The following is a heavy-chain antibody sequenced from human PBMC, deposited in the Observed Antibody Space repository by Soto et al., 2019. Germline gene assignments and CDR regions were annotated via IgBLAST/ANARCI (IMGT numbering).Heavy chain of an antibody. Sequence: PSETLSLTCTVSGAYISSDYWTWIRQAPGKGLEWIGHIFYSGITDYNPSLKSRVTISADTSKNQFSLKLKSVTAADTAVYFCARAFGSKMPSMHWGQGTLVTVSS. CDR2: IFYSGIT. V-gene: IGHV4-59*01. J-gene: IGHJ4*02. CDR3: ARAFGSKMPSMH. D-gene: IGHD3-16*01. CDR1: GAYISSDY.